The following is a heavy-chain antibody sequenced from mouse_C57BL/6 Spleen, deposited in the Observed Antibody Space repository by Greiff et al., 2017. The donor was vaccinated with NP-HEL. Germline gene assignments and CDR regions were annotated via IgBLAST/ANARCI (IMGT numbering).Heavy chain of an antibody. Sequence: EVQLQQSGPELVKPGASVKIPCKASGYTFTDYNMDWVKQSHGKSLEWIGDINTKNGGTIYNQKFKGKATLTVDKSSSTAYMEIRSLTSEDTAVYYCARSGSGNPFAYWGQGTLVTVSA. CDR1: GYTFTDYN. CDR2: INTKNGGT. V-gene: IGHV1-18*01. D-gene: IGHD4-1*01. CDR3: ARSGSGNPFAY. J-gene: IGHJ3*01.